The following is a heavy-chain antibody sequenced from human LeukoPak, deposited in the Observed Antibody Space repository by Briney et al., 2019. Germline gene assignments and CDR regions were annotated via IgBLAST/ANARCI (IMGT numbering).Heavy chain of an antibody. Sequence: SGGSLRLSCAASGFTFSSYDMHWVRQATGKGLEWVSAIGTAGDTYYPGSVKGRFTISRENAKNSLYLQMNSLRAGDTAVYYCARDGWSSGPLPDAFDIWGQGTMVTVSS. CDR2: IGTAGDT. D-gene: IGHD6-19*01. J-gene: IGHJ3*02. V-gene: IGHV3-13*01. CDR3: ARDGWSSGPLPDAFDI. CDR1: GFTFSSYD.